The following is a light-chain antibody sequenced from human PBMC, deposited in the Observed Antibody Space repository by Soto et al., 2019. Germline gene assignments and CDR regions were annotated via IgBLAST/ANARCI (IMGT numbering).Light chain of an antibody. V-gene: IGKV3D-15*01. CDR3: QQYDTSSIT. J-gene: IGKJ5*01. Sequence: EIVMTQSPATLSVSAGERAALSCRASQSVSSYLAWYQQKPGQAPRLLIYDASNRATGIPDRFSGSGSGTDFTLTISRLEPEDFAVYYCQQYDTSSITFGQGTRLEIK. CDR1: QSVSSY. CDR2: DAS.